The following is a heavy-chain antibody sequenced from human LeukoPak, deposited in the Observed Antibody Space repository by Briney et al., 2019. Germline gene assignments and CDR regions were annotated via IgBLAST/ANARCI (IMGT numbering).Heavy chain of an antibody. D-gene: IGHD6-13*01. Sequence: GGSLRLSCAASGFTFSYYEMNWVRQAPGKGLEWVSYISNSGATIYYADSVKGRFTISRDNAKSSLFLQMNSLRAEDTGVYYCARATFSSSGHSYWGQGTLVTVPS. CDR3: ARATFSSSGHSY. CDR2: ISNSGATI. J-gene: IGHJ4*02. CDR1: GFTFSYYE. V-gene: IGHV3-48*03.